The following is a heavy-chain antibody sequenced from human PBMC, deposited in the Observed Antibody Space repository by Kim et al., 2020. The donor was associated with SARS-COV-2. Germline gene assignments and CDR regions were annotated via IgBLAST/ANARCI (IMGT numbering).Heavy chain of an antibody. V-gene: IGHV3-74*01. D-gene: IGHD2-15*01. J-gene: IGHJ4*02. CDR3: AREGCSGGSCYFDN. CDR2: MNSDGSIT. CDR1: GFTFNNYW. Sequence: GGSLRLSCAASGFTFNNYWMHWVRQAPGKGLVWVSRMNSDGSITSYADFVKGRVTISRDNAKNTLYLQMNSLKAEDTAVYYCAREGCSGGSCYFDNWGQG.